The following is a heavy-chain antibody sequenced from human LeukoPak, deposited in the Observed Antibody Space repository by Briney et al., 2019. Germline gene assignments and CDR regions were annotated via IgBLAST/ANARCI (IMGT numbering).Heavy chain of an antibody. J-gene: IGHJ4*02. CDR1: GFSFSSYA. CDR2: IYSGGST. CDR3: ASGYYDSSGYYHDY. V-gene: IGHV3-53*01. D-gene: IGHD3-22*01. Sequence: PGGSLRLSCAASGFSFSSYAMSWVRQAPGKGLEWVSVIYSGGSTYYADSVKGRFTISRDNSKNTLYLQMNSLRAEDTAVYYCASGYYDSSGYYHDYWGQGTLVTVSS.